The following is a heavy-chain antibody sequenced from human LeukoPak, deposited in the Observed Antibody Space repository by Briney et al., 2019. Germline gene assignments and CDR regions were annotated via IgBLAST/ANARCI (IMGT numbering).Heavy chain of an antibody. V-gene: IGHV3-48*01. CDR1: GFTFSSYS. Sequence: GGSLRLSCAASGFTFSSYSMNWVRQAPGKGLEWVSYISSSSSTIYYADSVKGRFTISRDNAKNSLYLQMNSLRAEDTAVYYCARMGYYDSSGYFDAFDIWGQGTMVTVSS. CDR2: ISSSSSTI. CDR3: ARMGYYDSSGYFDAFDI. J-gene: IGHJ3*02. D-gene: IGHD3-22*01.